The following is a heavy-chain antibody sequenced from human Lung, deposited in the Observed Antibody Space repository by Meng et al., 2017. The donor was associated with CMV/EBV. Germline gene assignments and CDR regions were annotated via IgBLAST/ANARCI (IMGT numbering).Heavy chain of an antibody. V-gene: IGHV3-30-3*01. CDR1: GFTFSSYA. CDR3: ARGEHRIAVAGSAFDI. CDR2: ISYDGSNK. Sequence: SCAASGFTFSSYAMHWVRQAPGKGLEWVAVISYDGSNKYYADSVKGRFTISRDNSKNTLYLQMNSLRAEDTAVYYCARGEHRIAVAGSAFDIWGQGTMVTVSS. J-gene: IGHJ3*02. D-gene: IGHD6-19*01.